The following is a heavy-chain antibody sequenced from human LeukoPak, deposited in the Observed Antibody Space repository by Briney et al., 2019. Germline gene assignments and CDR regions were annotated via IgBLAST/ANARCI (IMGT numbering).Heavy chain of an antibody. CDR3: ATLPRSEGLYYDMYV. D-gene: IGHD4-17*01. V-gene: IGHV3-23*01. CDR2: ISGSGGST. Sequence: GGSLTLSCAVSGITLSNYGMSWVRQAPGKGLEWVSAISGSGGSTYYADSVKGRFTISRDNSKNTLYLQMNSLRAEDTAVYYCATLPRSEGLYYDMYVWGQGTTVTVSS. CDR1: GITLSNYG. J-gene: IGHJ6*02.